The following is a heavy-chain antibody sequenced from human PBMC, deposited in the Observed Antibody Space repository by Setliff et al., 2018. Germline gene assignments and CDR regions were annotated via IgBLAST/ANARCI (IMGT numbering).Heavy chain of an antibody. Sequence: GGSLRLSCAASDFIFNNAWMHWVRQAPGKGLEWVGRIKGKTDGLTTDYAAPVKGRFTISRDDSKNTLYLQMNSLKTEDTAVYYCTTDPSPTFGGVIGAAFDIWGQGTMVTVSS. CDR3: TTDPSPTFGGVIGAAFDI. V-gene: IGHV3-15*07. CDR2: IKGKTDGLTT. CDR1: DFIFNNAW. J-gene: IGHJ3*02. D-gene: IGHD3-16*01.